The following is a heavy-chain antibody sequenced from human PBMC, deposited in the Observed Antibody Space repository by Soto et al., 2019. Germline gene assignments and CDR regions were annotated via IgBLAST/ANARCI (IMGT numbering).Heavy chain of an antibody. CDR2: INISNGNT. J-gene: IGHJ4*02. CDR3: ARDTDLTLVTTLDY. Sequence: QVQLVQSGAEVKKPGASVKVSCKASGYTFKNYQIYWVRQAPGQRLECMGWINISNGNTEYSQNFQGRVTMTRDTSASTAYMELSSLRSEDTAVYYCARDTDLTLVTTLDYWGQGTPVTVSS. V-gene: IGHV1-3*04. CDR1: GYTFKNYQ. D-gene: IGHD4-17*01.